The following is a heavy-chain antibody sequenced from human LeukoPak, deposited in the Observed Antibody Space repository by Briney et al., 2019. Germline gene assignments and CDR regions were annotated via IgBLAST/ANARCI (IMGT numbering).Heavy chain of an antibody. CDR3: ARGDFGSSPEHCYYYYMDV. D-gene: IGHD6-6*01. J-gene: IGHJ6*03. Sequence: SETLSLTCAVYGGSFSGYYWSWIRQPPGKGLEWIGEINHSGSTNYNPSLKSRVTISVDTSKNQFSLKLSSVTAADTAVYYCARGDFGSSPEHCYYYYMDVWGKGTTVTVSS. CDR1: GGSFSGYY. CDR2: INHSGST. V-gene: IGHV4-34*01.